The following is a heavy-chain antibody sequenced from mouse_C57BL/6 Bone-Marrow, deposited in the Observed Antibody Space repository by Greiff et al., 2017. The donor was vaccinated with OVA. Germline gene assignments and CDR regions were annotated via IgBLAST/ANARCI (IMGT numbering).Heavy chain of an antibody. D-gene: IGHD4-1*01. Sequence: EVKLMESGPGLAKPSQTLSLTCSVTGYSITSDYWNWIRKFPGNKLEYMGYISYSGSTYYNPSLKSRISITRDTSKNQYYLQLNSVPTEDTATYDCARFSGTGGYFDVWGTGTTVTVSS. J-gene: IGHJ1*03. V-gene: IGHV3-8*01. CDR3: ARFSGTGGYFDV. CDR1: GYSITSDY. CDR2: ISYSGST.